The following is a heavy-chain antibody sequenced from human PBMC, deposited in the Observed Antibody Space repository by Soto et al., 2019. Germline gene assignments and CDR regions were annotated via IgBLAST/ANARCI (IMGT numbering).Heavy chain of an antibody. CDR3: ARSFGASDYFDS. D-gene: IGHD3-10*01. V-gene: IGHV5-10-1*01. CDR1: GYSFTSYC. Sequence: GGSLKISCRGSGYSFTSYCISWVLQMPGKGLEWMGRIDPSDPDSNYSPSIQGHVTISADKSITTAYLQWNSLKASDTAMYYCARSFGASDYFDSWGQGTLVTVSS. CDR2: IDPSDPDS. J-gene: IGHJ4*02.